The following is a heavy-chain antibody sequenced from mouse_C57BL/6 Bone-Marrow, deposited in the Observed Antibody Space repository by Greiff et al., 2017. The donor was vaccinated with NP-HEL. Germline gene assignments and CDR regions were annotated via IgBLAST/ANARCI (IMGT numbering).Heavy chain of an antibody. V-gene: IGHV1-15*01. CDR1: GYTFTDYE. J-gene: IGHJ2*01. D-gene: IGHD1-1*01. Sequence: QVQLKESGAELVRPGASVTLSCKASGYTFTDYEMHWVKQTPVHGLEWIGAIDPETGGTAYNQKFKGKAILTADKSSSTAYMELRSLTSEYSAVYYCTRPPYGSSPYYFDYWGQGTTLTVSS. CDR2: IDPETGGT. CDR3: TRPPYGSSPYYFDY.